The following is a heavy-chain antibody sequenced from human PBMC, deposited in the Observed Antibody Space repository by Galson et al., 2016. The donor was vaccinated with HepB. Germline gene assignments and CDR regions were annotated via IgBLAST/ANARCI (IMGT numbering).Heavy chain of an antibody. CDR1: GFTFSGYW. V-gene: IGHV3-7*01. CDR2: IKQDGSKK. Sequence: SLRLSCAASGFTFSGYWMPWVRQAPGKGLEWVADIKQDGSKKNYVDSVKGRFTISRDNSKTTMYLQMNSLRVEDTAVYYCAKDVYNSGSEYGMGVWGQGTTVTVSS. J-gene: IGHJ6*02. D-gene: IGHD3-10*01. CDR3: AKDVYNSGSEYGMGV.